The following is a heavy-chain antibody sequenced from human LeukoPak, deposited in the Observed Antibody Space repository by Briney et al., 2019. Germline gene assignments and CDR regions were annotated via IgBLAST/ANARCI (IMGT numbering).Heavy chain of an antibody. CDR1: GYTFTSYD. V-gene: IGHV1-8*03. CDR3: AREIAVAGTVAFDI. D-gene: IGHD6-19*01. J-gene: IGHJ3*02. CDR2: MNPNSGNT. Sequence: ASVKVSCKASGYTFTSYDINWVRQATGQGLEWMGWMNPNSGNTGYAQKFQGRVTITRNTSISTAYMELSSLRSEDTAVYYCAREIAVAGTVAFDIWGQGTMVTVSS.